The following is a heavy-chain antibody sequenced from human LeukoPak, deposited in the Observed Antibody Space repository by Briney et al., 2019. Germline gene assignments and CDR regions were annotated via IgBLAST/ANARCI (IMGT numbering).Heavy chain of an antibody. CDR2: ISYDGSNK. V-gene: IGHV3-30*04. CDR3: ARGIGYCSSTSCSNWFDP. J-gene: IGHJ5*02. Sequence: PGGSLRLSCAASGFTFSNYAMHWVRQAPGKGLEWVAVISYDGSNKYYADSVKGRFTISRDNSKNTLYLQMNSLRAEDTAVYYCARGIGYCSSTSCSNWFDPWGQGTLVTVSS. D-gene: IGHD2-2*01. CDR1: GFTFSNYA.